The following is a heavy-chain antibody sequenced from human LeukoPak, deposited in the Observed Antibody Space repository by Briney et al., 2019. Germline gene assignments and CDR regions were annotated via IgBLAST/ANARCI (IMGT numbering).Heavy chain of an antibody. V-gene: IGHV3-74*01. D-gene: IGHD4-17*01. Sequence: GGSLRLSCAASAFTFSSYWMHWVRQTPGKGLVWVSRINGAGSSISYADSVKGRVTISRDNAKNTLYLQMNNLRAKDTAVYYCARGGDYKNDYWGQGTLVTVSS. CDR2: INGAGSSI. J-gene: IGHJ4*02. CDR3: ARGGDYKNDY. CDR1: AFTFSSYW.